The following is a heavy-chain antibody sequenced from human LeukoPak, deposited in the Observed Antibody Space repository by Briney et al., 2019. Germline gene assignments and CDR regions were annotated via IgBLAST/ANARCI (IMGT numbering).Heavy chain of an antibody. CDR3: ARGSNYYGSGSYYNNWFDP. CDR1: GFTFSSYW. Sequence: GGSLRLSCAASGFTFSSYWMHWVRQAPGKGLVWVSRINSDGSSTSYADSVKGRFTIPRDNAKNTLYLQMNSLRAEDTAVYYCARGSNYYGSGSYYNNWFDPWGQGTLVTVSS. V-gene: IGHV3-74*01. CDR2: INSDGSST. J-gene: IGHJ5*02. D-gene: IGHD3-10*01.